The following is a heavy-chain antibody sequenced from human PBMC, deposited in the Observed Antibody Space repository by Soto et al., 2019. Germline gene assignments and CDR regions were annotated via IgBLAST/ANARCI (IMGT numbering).Heavy chain of an antibody. J-gene: IGHJ6*02. CDR3: ARDPDNGHWWLVNVSYYYYGMDV. V-gene: IGHV4-59*01. CDR2: IYYSGST. Sequence: PSETLSLTCTVSGGSISSYYWSWIRQPPGKGLEWIGYIYYSGSTNYNPSLKSRVTISVDTSKNQFSLKLSSVTAADTAVYYCARDPDNGHWWLVNVSYYYYGMDVWGQGTTVT. CDR1: GGSISSYY. D-gene: IGHD6-19*01.